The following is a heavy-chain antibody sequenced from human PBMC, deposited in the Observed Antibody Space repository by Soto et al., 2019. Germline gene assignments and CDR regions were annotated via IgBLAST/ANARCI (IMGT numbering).Heavy chain of an antibody. CDR3: ARESRFLEWLSLNWFDP. Sequence: HPGGPLRLSCAASGFTLSSYSMNWVRQAPGKGLEWVSYISSSSSTIYYADSVKGRFTISRDNAKNSLYLQMNSLRDEDTAVYYCARESRFLEWLSLNWFDPWGQGTLVTVSS. V-gene: IGHV3-48*02. J-gene: IGHJ5*02. CDR2: ISSSSSTI. CDR1: GFTLSSYS. D-gene: IGHD3-3*01.